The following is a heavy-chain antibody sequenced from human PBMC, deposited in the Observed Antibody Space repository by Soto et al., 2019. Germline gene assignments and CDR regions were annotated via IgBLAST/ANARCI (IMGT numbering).Heavy chain of an antibody. Sequence: GGSLRLSCAASGFTFSSYGMHWVRQAPGKGLEWVAVISYDGSNKYYADSVKGRFTISRDNSKNTLYLQMNSLRAEDTAVYYCEKDSYYYDSTGYDYWGQRTLVTVSS. V-gene: IGHV3-30*18. D-gene: IGHD3-22*01. CDR3: EKDSYYYDSTGYDY. CDR1: GFTFSSYG. CDR2: ISYDGSNK. J-gene: IGHJ4*02.